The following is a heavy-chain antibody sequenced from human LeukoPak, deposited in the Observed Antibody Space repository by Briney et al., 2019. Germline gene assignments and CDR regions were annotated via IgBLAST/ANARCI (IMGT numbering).Heavy chain of an antibody. D-gene: IGHD6-13*01. Sequence: GGSLRLSCAVSGFSVNSFGMSWVRQAPGKGLEWVSAISGSGGSTYYADSVKGRFTISRDNSKNTLYLQMNSLRAEDTAVYYCARVRGSSSWNNWFDPWGQGTLVTVSS. CDR3: ARVRGSSSWNNWFDP. V-gene: IGHV3-23*01. CDR1: GFSVNSFG. CDR2: ISGSGGST. J-gene: IGHJ5*02.